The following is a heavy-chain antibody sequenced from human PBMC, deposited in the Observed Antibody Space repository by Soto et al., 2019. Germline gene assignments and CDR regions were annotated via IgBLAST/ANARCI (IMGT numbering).Heavy chain of an antibody. CDR1: GYSISSGYC. CDR3: ARDGSGSYYVLYYFDY. J-gene: IGHJ4*02. Sequence: PSETLSLTCAVSGYSISSGYCWGWIRQPPGKGLEWIGSIYHSGSTYYNPSLKSRVTISVDTSKNQFSLKLSSVTAADTAVYYCARDGSGSYYVLYYFDYWGQGTLVTVSS. V-gene: IGHV4-38-2*02. CDR2: IYHSGST. D-gene: IGHD1-26*01.